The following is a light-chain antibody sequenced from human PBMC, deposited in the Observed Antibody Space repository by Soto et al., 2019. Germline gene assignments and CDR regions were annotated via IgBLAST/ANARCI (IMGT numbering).Light chain of an antibody. J-gene: IGLJ1*01. CDR3: AAWDDRLCV. CDR2: SNN. V-gene: IGLV1-47*02. CDR1: SSNIGTNY. Sequence: QSVLTQPPSPSSTPGHRVTISCSGSSSNIGTNYVSWYQQLPGTAPKLLIYSNNQRPSGVPDRFSGSKSGTSASLAIRGLRPEDEADYYCAAWDDRLCVFGNGPKVTVL.